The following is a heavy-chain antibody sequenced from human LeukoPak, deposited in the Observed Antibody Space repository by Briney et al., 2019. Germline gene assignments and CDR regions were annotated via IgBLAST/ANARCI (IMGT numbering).Heavy chain of an antibody. CDR2: ISSDRSNR. V-gene: IGHV3-30*18. J-gene: IGHJ4*02. CDR1: GFTFSSYG. CDR3: ANENYYDSSGYLDN. D-gene: IGHD3-22*01. Sequence: GGSLRLSCAASGFTFSSYGMHWVRQAPGKGLEWVSVISSDRSNRYYADSVKGRFTISRDNTKNTLYLQMNSLRAEDTAVFYCANENYYDSSGYLDNWGQGTLVTVSS.